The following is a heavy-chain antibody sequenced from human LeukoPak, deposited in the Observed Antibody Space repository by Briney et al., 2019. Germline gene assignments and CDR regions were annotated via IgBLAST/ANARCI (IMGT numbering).Heavy chain of an antibody. Sequence: ASVKVSCKASGCTFTDYYIHWVRQAPGQGLEWVGWINSNSGDTEYAQTFQGRVTMTRDTSISTFYMDLTGLRSDDTAVYYYASGRRAGYGSDVWDHGTTVTVSS. CDR3: ASGRRAGYGSDV. CDR2: INSNSGDT. J-gene: IGHJ6*02. CDR1: GCTFTDYY. V-gene: IGHV1-2*02.